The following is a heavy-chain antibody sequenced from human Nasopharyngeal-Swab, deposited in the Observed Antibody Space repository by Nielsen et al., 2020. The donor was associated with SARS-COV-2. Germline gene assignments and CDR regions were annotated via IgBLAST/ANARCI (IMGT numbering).Heavy chain of an antibody. CDR3: AKAMGSVYDTSGHYNAFDI. Sequence: REATEKGLGWGSGISGGVDSTYYADSVKGRFTISRDNSKNTLYLLMNSLRVEDTAVYYCAKAMGSVYDTSGHYNAFDIWGQGTTVTVSS. V-gene: IGHV3-23*01. J-gene: IGHJ3*02. CDR2: ISGGVDST. D-gene: IGHD3-22*01.